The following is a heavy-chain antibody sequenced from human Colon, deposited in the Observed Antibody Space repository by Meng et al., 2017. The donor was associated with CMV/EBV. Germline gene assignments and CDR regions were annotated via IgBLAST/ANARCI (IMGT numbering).Heavy chain of an antibody. D-gene: IGHD3-16*01. J-gene: IGHJ5*02. CDR3: VKGHTMINP. CDR2: ISPTGSDT. Sequence: QVQLVESGGGLVEPGVPLRLSCAASGFIFSDYYMTWIREAPGKGLEWVSYISPTGSDTNYADSVRGRFTISIDNAKNSLFLQMSSLTAEDTAVYYCVKGHTMINPWGQGTLVTVSS. V-gene: IGHV3-11*05. CDR1: GFIFSDYY.